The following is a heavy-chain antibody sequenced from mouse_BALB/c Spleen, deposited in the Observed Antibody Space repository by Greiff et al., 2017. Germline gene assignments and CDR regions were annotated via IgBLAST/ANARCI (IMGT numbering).Heavy chain of an antibody. CDR3: ASNYYFDY. V-gene: IGHV5-6-5*01. CDR2: ISSGGST. CDR1: GFTFSSYA. J-gene: IGHJ2*01. Sequence: DVHLVESGGGLVKPGGSLKLSCAASGFTFSSYAMSWVRQTPEKRLEWVASISSGGSTYYPDSVKGRFTISRDNARNILYLQMSSLRSEDTAMYYCASNYYFDYWGQGTTLTVSS.